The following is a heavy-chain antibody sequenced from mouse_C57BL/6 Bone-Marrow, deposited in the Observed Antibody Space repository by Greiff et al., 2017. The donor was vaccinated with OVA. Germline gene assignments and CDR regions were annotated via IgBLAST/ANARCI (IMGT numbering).Heavy chain of an antibody. Sequence: EVQLQQSGPVLVKPGASVKMSCKASGYTFTDYYMNWVKQSHGKSLEWIGVINPYNGGTSYNQKFKGKATLTVDKSSSTAYMELNSLTSEDSAVYYCARRRNWDDAMDDWGQGTSVTVSS. CDR1: GYTFTDYY. D-gene: IGHD4-1*01. V-gene: IGHV1-19*01. CDR2: INPYNGGT. CDR3: ARRRNWDDAMDD. J-gene: IGHJ4*01.